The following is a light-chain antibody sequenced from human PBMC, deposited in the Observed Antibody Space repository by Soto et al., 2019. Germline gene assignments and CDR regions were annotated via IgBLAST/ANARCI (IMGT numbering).Light chain of an antibody. CDR2: DVS. Sequence: QSVLTQPASVSGSPGQSVAISCTGVRTDVADGYDYVSWYQQHPGQAPQLIIYDVSNRPTGVSDRFSGSKSGNTASLTISGLQAEEEAEYYCTSYTSSTPVYVFGTGTKVTVL. CDR3: TSYTSSTPVYV. V-gene: IGLV2-14*03. CDR1: RTDVADGYDY. J-gene: IGLJ1*01.